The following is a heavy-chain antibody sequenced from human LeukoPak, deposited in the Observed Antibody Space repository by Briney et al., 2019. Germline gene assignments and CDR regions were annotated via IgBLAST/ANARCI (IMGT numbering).Heavy chain of an antibody. J-gene: IGHJ4*02. Sequence: AGGSLRLSCAASGFTFSSYAMSWVRQAPGMGLEWVSAISASGGRTYYADSVKGRFTISRDNSKSTLYLKMNTLRAEDTAVYYCAKRIAATGPYFDYWGQGTLVTVSS. CDR2: ISASGGRT. CDR1: GFTFSSYA. D-gene: IGHD6-13*01. CDR3: AKRIAATGPYFDY. V-gene: IGHV3-23*01.